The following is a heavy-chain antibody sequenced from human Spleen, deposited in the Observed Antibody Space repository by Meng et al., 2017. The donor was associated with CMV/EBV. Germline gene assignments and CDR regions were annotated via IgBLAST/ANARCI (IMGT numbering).Heavy chain of an antibody. J-gene: IGHJ5*02. CDR2: TYYRSKWYN. Sequence: SNSAAWNWIRQSPSRVLEWLGRTYYRSKWYNDYAVSVKSRITISPDTSKNQFSLQLNSVTPGDTAIYYCTRDAGDTGGYFETWFAPWGQGTLVTVSS. CDR1: SNSAA. V-gene: IGHV6-1*01. D-gene: IGHD1-26*01. CDR3: TRDAGDTGGYFETWFAP.